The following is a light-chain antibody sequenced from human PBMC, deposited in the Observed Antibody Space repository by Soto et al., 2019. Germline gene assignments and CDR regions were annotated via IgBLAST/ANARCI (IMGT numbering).Light chain of an antibody. CDR1: SSDVGGFTY. Sequence: QSALTQPPSASGSPGQSVTISCTGTSSDVGGFTYVSWYQQHPGKPPRLILFEINKRPSGVPDRFSVSKSGNTASLTISGLQAEDESDYYCSSYTGINNLLVGGGTKVTVL. V-gene: IGLV2-8*01. CDR3: SSYTGINNLL. J-gene: IGLJ2*01. CDR2: EIN.